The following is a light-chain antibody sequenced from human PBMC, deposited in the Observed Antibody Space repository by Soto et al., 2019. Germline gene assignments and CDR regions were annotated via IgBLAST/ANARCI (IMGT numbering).Light chain of an antibody. J-gene: IGKJ1*01. CDR1: ESVSSN. CDR3: QQYNSFPWT. CDR2: GAS. Sequence: EIVMTQSPATLSVSPGERATLSCWASESVSSNLAWYQQKPGQAPRLLIYGASTRATGIPARFSGSGSGTEFTLTISSLQPDDCATYYCQQYNSFPWTFGQGTKVDIK. V-gene: IGKV3-15*01.